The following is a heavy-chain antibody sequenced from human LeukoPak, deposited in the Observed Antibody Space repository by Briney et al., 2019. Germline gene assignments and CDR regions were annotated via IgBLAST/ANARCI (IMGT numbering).Heavy chain of an antibody. Sequence: GGSLRLSCAASGFTFSSYSMNWVRQAPGKGLEWVSSISSSSSYIYYADSVKGRFTISRDNSKNTLYLQINSLRAEDTAVYHCAKQSVIGISHFDYWGQGTLVTVSS. D-gene: IGHD2-21*01. J-gene: IGHJ4*02. V-gene: IGHV3-21*04. CDR2: ISSSSSYI. CDR3: AKQSVIGISHFDY. CDR1: GFTFSSYS.